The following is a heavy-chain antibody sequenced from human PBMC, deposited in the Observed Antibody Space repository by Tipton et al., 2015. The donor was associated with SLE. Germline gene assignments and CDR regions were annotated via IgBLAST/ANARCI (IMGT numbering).Heavy chain of an antibody. CDR3: ARDKSTAVAGTPVFDY. V-gene: IGHV4-59*01. J-gene: IGHJ4*02. Sequence: TLSLTCTVSGGSISSYYWSWIRQPPGKGLEWIGYIYYSGSTNYNPSLKSRVTISVDTSKNQFSLKLSSVTAADTAVYYCARDKSTAVAGTPVFDYWGQGTLVTVSS. CDR2: IYYSGST. CDR1: GGSISSYY. D-gene: IGHD6-19*01.